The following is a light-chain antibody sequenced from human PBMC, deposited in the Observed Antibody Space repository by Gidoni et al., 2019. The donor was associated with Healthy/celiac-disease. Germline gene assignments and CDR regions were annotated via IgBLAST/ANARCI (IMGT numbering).Light chain of an antibody. CDR2: DNN. CDR1: GSNIGNNY. Sequence: QSVLTQPPSVSAAPGQMVTISCSGSGSNIGNNYVSWYQQLPGTAPKLLIYDNNRRPSGIPDRFSGSKSGTSATLGITGLQTGDEADYYCGTWDTSLSVVVFGGGTKLTVL. CDR3: GTWDTSLSVVV. J-gene: IGLJ2*01. V-gene: IGLV1-51*01.